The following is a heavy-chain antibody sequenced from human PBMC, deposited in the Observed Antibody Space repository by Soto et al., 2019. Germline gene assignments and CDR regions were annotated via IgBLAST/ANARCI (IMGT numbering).Heavy chain of an antibody. D-gene: IGHD3-16*02. CDR1: AGSLSTSFYY. CDR3: ARDRGHYVWAISRSYGMDV. V-gene: IGHV4-31*02. Sequence: SQTRSRTWSVSAGSLSTSFYYWSWVRQVPGRVPDWSGHMQFSWTTPYNPSIKCRVTISLDTSKNQFSLRLSSETAADTAVYFCARDRGHYVWAISRSYGMDVWGQGTTVTVSS. CDR2: MQFSWTT. J-gene: IGHJ6*02.